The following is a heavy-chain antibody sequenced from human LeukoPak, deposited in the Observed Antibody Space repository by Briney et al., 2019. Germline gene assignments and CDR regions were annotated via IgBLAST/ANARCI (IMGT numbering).Heavy chain of an antibody. V-gene: IGHV1-3*04. D-gene: IGHD6-13*01. CDR3: ARPGASSPGNWFAS. CDR2: INTADGNT. CDR1: GYTFTNHA. J-gene: IGHJ5*01. Sequence: ASVKVSCKASGYTFTNHAMHWVRQAPGQGLEWMGWINTADGNTKYSQKSQGRVTITRDTSASIVYLELTSLRSEDTAVYYCARPGASSPGNWFASWGQGTLVTVSS.